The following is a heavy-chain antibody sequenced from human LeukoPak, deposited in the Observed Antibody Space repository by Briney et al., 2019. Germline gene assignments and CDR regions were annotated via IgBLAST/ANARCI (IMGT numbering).Heavy chain of an antibody. Sequence: SETLSLTCTVSGGSISSYYWSWIRQPPGKGLEWIGYVYYSGSTNYNPSLKSRVTISVDTSKNQFSLKLSSVTAADTAVYYCARHKEGYGLDVWGQGTTVTVSS. CDR1: GGSISSYY. J-gene: IGHJ6*02. CDR2: VYYSGST. V-gene: IGHV4-59*08. CDR3: ARHKEGYGLDV.